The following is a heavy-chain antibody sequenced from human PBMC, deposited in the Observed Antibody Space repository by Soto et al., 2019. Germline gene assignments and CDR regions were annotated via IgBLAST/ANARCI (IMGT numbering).Heavy chain of an antibody. CDR3: ARGTVRDHDFGDH. CDR2: MSSDGSST. Sequence: EVQLVESGGDFVQPGGSLRLSCAASGFTFSTYWMHWVRQVPGKGPEWVSRMSSDGSSTAYADSVRGRFIISRDNAKNTLYLQMNSLRVDDTAVYYCARGTVRDHDFGDHWGLGTLVAVSS. J-gene: IGHJ4*02. V-gene: IGHV3-74*01. D-gene: IGHD4-17*01. CDR1: GFTFSTYW.